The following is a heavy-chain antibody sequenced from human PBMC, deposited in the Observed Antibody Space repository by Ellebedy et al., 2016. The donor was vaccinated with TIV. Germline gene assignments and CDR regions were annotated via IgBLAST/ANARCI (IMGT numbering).Heavy chain of an antibody. D-gene: IGHD3-10*01. CDR3: ARGDAAETYYNEVIDH. CDR2: IKSDGSFT. Sequence: GESLKISCVASGFTFRRYWMHWVRQAPGKGLVWVSRIKSDGSFTSEADSVKGRFTISRDNARNTLYLQMHSLRADDTGVYFCARGDAAETYYNEVIDHWGQGTPVTVSS. V-gene: IGHV3-74*01. J-gene: IGHJ4*02. CDR1: GFTFRRYW.